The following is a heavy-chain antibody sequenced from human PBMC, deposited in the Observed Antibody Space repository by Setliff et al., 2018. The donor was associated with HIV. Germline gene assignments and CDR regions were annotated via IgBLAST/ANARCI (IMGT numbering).Heavy chain of an antibody. V-gene: IGHV1-2*02. D-gene: IGHD2-2*01. Sequence: ASVKVSCKASGYTFTGYYMHWVRQAPGQGLEWMGWINPNSGGTNYAQKFQGRVTMTRDTSISTAYMEVSRLRSDDTAVYYCARDHCSSSGCYEYPYYGMDVWGQGTTVTVSS. CDR2: INPNSGGT. CDR3: ARDHCSSSGCYEYPYYGMDV. CDR1: GYTFTGYY. J-gene: IGHJ6*02.